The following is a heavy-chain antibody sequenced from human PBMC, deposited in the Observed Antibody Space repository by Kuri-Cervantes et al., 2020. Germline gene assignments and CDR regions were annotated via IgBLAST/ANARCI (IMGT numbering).Heavy chain of an antibody. CDR3: ARDGQDCSGGSCYSPGDY. J-gene: IGHJ4*02. CDR2: INPNSGGT. CDR1: GYTFTGYY. Sequence: ASVKVSCKASGYTFTGYYMHWVRQAPGQGLEWMGWINPNSGGTNYAQKFQGRVTMTRDTSISTAYMELSSLRSEDTAVYYCARDGQDCSGGSCYSPGDYWGQGTLVTVSS. V-gene: IGHV1-2*02. D-gene: IGHD2-15*01.